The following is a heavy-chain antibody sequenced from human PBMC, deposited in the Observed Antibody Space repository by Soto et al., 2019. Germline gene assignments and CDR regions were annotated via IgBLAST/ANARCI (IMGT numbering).Heavy chain of an antibody. J-gene: IGHJ3*02. CDR1: GFSLSTSGVG. CDR2: IYWNDDK. CDR3: ALIRRVRACYDFWSGYSGGDAFDI. D-gene: IGHD3-3*01. V-gene: IGHV2-5*01. Sequence: SGPTLVNPTQTLTLTCTFSGFSLSTSGVGVGWIRQPPGKALEWLALIYWNDDKRYSPSLKSRLTITKDTSKNQVVLTMTNMDPVDTATYYCALIRRVRACYDFWSGYSGGDAFDIWGQGTMVTVSS.